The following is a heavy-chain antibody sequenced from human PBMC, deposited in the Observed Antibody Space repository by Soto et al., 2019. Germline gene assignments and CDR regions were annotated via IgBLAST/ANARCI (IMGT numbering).Heavy chain of an antibody. CDR2: IYHSGST. J-gene: IGHJ4*01. D-gene: IGHD3-22*01. CDR1: GGSISSGGYS. Sequence: PSETLSLTCAVSGGSISSGGYSWSWIRQPPGKGLEWIGYIYHSGSTYYNPSLKSRVTISVDRSKNQFSLKLSSVTAADTAVYYCARESITMMTRGTFDYWVHGTLVTVSS. CDR3: ARESITMMTRGTFDY. V-gene: IGHV4-30-2*01.